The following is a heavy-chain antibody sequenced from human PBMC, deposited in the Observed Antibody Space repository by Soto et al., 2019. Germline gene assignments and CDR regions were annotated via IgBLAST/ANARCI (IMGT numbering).Heavy chain of an antibody. CDR2: ISSNGGST. Sequence: EVQLVESGGGLVQPGGSLRLSCAASGFTFSSYAMHWVRQAPGKGLEYVSAISSNGGSTYYANSVKGRFTISRDNSKNTLYLQMGSLRAEDMAVYYCARGRSTTVTIGGDDYWGQGTLVTVSS. D-gene: IGHD4-17*01. CDR3: ARGRSTTVTIGGDDY. V-gene: IGHV3-64*01. CDR1: GFTFSSYA. J-gene: IGHJ4*02.